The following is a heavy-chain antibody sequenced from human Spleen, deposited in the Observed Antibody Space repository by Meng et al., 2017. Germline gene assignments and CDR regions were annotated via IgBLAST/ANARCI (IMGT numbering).Heavy chain of an antibody. CDR1: GFTVSTNY. CDR3: AKMSDY. CDR2: IHSGGST. Sequence: VQMVESGGGLVQPGGSLRLSCAASGFTVSTNYMSWVRQAPGKGLEWVSLIHSGGSTFYADSVKGRFTISRDNSKNTLYLQMNSLRAEDTAVYYCAKMSDYWGQGILVTVSS. V-gene: IGHV3-53*01. J-gene: IGHJ4*02.